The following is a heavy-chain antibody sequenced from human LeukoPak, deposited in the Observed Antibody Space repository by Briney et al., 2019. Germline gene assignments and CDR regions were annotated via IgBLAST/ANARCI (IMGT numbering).Heavy chain of an antibody. CDR3: ASLDYGDYGTEYDY. CDR1: GGSISSGDDY. J-gene: IGHJ4*02. V-gene: IGHV4-30-4*08. D-gene: IGHD4-17*01. CDR2: IYYSGST. Sequence: SQTLSLTCTVSGGSISSGDDYWSWIRQPPGKGLEWIGYIYYSGSTYYNPSLKSRVTISVDTSKNQFSLKLSSVTAADTAVYYCASLDYGDYGTEYDYWGQGTLVTVSS.